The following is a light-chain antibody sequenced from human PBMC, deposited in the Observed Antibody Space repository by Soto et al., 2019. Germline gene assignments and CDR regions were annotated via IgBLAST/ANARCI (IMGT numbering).Light chain of an antibody. CDR2: WAS. CDR3: QQYYSTPFT. V-gene: IGKV4-1*01. Sequence: DIVMTQSPDSLAVSLGERATINCKSSQSDLYSSNNKNYLAWYQQKPGQPPKLLIYWASTRESGVPDRFSGSGSGTDFTLTISSLQAEEVAVYYCQQYYSTPFTFGPGTKVDIK. J-gene: IGKJ3*01. CDR1: QSDLYSSNNKNY.